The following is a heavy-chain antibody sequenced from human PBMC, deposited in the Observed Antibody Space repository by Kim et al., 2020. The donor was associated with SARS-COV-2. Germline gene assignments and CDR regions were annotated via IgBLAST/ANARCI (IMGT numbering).Heavy chain of an antibody. J-gene: IGHJ2*01. Sequence: GGSLRLSCAASGFTFSSSDIHWVRQASGKGLEWVSAIGAGFDTYYADSVKGRFTISRENAKNSLYLQMNSLRAGDTAAYYCAREVDDSSGYYGCDLDLWG. D-gene: IGHD3-22*01. CDR3: AREVDDSSGYYGCDLDL. CDR2: IGAGFDT. CDR1: GFTFSSSD. V-gene: IGHV3-13*01.